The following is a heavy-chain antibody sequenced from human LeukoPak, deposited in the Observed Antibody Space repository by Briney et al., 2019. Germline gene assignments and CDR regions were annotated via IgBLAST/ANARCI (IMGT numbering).Heavy chain of an antibody. CDR2: IYPGDSDT. J-gene: IGHJ4*02. V-gene: IGHV5-51*01. CDR3: ARRRGSDVVY. CDR1: GYTFSTYW. D-gene: IGHD6-6*01. Sequence: GGALKISCKGSGYTFSTYWIAWGRQMPGKGREWRGTIYPGDSDTRYSPSFQGQVTMSAAKSLSNGYMHWSSLRASDTAMYYCARRRGSDVVYWRQGHLVPVSS.